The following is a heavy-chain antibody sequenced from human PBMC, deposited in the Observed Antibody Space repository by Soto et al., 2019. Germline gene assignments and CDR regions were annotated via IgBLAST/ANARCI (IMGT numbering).Heavy chain of an antibody. J-gene: IGHJ4*01. CDR3: ARVVPLYDRTSPLDY. Sequence: ASVKVSCKASGYTFDNYPMHWVRQAPGQRLEWMGWINAGNGNTKYSQKFQGRVTLTGDTSASTASMELSGLRSADTAVYYCARVVPLYDRTSPLDYWG. CDR1: GYTFDNYP. V-gene: IGHV1-3*01. D-gene: IGHD3-22*01. CDR2: INAGNGNT.